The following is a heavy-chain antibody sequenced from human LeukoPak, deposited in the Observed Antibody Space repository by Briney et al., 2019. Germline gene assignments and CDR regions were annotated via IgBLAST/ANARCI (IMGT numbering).Heavy chain of an antibody. V-gene: IGHV3-30*04. CDR1: GFTFSSYA. CDR3: ARDHDILTGYYTGPPYYYYGMDV. Sequence: PGGSLRLSCAASGFTFSSYAMYWVRQAPGKGLEWVAVISYDGSNKYYADFMKGRFTISRDNSKNTLYLQMNSLRAEDTAVYYCARDHDILTGYYTGPPYYYYGMDVWGQGTTVTVSS. D-gene: IGHD3-9*01. CDR2: ISYDGSNK. J-gene: IGHJ6*02.